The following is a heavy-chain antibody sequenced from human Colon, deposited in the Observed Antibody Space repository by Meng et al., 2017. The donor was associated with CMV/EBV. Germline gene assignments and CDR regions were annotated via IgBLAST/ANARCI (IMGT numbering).Heavy chain of an antibody. CDR3: ARLGYCTSSSCAGANGYFYGMDV. Sequence: GSLRLSCKASGYNFATYWIAWVRQMPGKGLEWMAIMFPGDSHIRYSPSFQGQVTIAADTPVSTAYLQWGSLKASDTAMYYCARLGYCTSSSCAGANGYFYGMDVWGQGTTVTVSS. J-gene: IGHJ6*02. CDR1: GYNFATYW. D-gene: IGHD2-2*01. CDR2: MFPGDSHI. V-gene: IGHV5-51*04.